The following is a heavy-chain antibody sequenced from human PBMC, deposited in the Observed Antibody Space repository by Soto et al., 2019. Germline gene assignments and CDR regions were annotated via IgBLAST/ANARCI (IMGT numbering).Heavy chain of an antibody. CDR1: GYSVSSNNAS. Sequence: PSHTLSLPCVISGYSVSSNNASLNFISQSPSRGLEWLGRTYYRSKWYNDYAVSVKGRIDINPDTSKNQFSLQLNSVSPEDTAMYYCARESYGSGSYDGMDVWGQGTTVTAP. V-gene: IGHV6-1*01. CDR2: TYYRSKWYN. J-gene: IGHJ6*02. CDR3: ARESYGSGSYDGMDV. D-gene: IGHD3-10*01.